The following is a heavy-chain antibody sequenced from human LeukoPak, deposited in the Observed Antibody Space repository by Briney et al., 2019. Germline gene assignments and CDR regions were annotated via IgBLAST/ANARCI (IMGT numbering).Heavy chain of an antibody. J-gene: IGHJ2*01. D-gene: IGHD6-13*01. CDR2: IYYSGST. Sequence: KPSETLSLTCTVSGGSISSGDYYWSWIRQPPGKGLEWIGYIYYSGSTYYNPSLKSRVTISVDTSKNQFSLKLSSVTAADTAVYYCARHGMSESWDWYFDLWGRGTLVTVSS. CDR1: GGSISSGDYY. CDR3: ARHGMSESWDWYFDL. V-gene: IGHV4-30-4*01.